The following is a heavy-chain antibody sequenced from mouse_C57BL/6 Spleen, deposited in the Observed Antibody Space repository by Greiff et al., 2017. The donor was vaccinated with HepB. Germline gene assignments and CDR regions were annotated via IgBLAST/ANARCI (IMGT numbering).Heavy chain of an antibody. CDR3: ARRATRYFDV. J-gene: IGHJ1*03. V-gene: IGHV1-76*01. CDR1: GYTFTDYY. CDR2: IYPGSGNT. D-gene: IGHD3-3*01. Sequence: QVQLQQSGAELVRPGASVKLSCKASGYTFTDYYINWVKQRPGQGLEWIARIYPGSGNTYYNEKFKGKATLTAEKSSSTAYMQLSSLTSEDSAVYFCARRATRYFDVWGTGTTVTVSS.